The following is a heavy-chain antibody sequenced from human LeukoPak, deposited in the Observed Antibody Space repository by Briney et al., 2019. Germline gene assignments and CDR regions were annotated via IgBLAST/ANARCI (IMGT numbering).Heavy chain of an antibody. CDR2: INPSGGGT. CDR1: GYTFTSYY. CDR3: VRGASSIAALNPFWYFDL. Sequence: ASVKVSCKASGYTFTSYYMHWVRQGPGQGLEWMGIINPSGGGTSYAQKFQGRVTMTRGTSTNTVYMELSSLRSEDTAVFYCVRGASSIAALNPFWYFDLWGRGTLVTVSS. J-gene: IGHJ2*01. D-gene: IGHD6-6*01. V-gene: IGHV1-46*01.